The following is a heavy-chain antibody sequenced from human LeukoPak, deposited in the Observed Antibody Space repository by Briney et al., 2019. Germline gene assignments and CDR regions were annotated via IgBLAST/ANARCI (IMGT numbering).Heavy chain of an antibody. D-gene: IGHD3-10*01. CDR2: ISGSGGST. J-gene: IGHJ4*02. Sequence: GGSLRLSCAASGFTFSSYAMSWVRQAPGKGLEWVSAISGSGGSTYYADSVKGRFTISRDNAKNSLYLQMNSLTVDDTAVYYCARDYFGSGSLTSDHWGQGILVTVSS. V-gene: IGHV3-23*01. CDR3: ARDYFGSGSLTSDH. CDR1: GFTFSSYA.